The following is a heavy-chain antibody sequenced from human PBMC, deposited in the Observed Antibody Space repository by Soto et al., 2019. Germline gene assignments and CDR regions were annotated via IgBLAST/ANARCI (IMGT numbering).Heavy chain of an antibody. CDR3: ARESSADYGGFFDY. Sequence: PSETLSLTCTVSGGSISSGDYYWSWIRQPPGKGLEWIGYIYYSGSTYYNPSLKSRVTISVDTSKNQFSLKLSSVTAADTAVYYCARESSADYGGFFDYWGQGTMVTVYS. D-gene: IGHD4-17*01. J-gene: IGHJ4*02. CDR2: IYYSGST. CDR1: GGSISSGDYY. V-gene: IGHV4-30-4*01.